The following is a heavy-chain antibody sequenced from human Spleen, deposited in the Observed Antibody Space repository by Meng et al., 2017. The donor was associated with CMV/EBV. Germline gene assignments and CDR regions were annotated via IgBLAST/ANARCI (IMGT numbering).Heavy chain of an antibody. J-gene: IGHJ4*02. V-gene: IGHV1-2*02. Sequence: ASVKVSCKASGYTFIFYYIHWMRQAPGPGLEWMGWMNPNNGVTSYGQKFEGRITMTGDSSISTAYMEVSGLRDDDTAMYYCLRVDRAPDNWGQGTLVTVSS. CDR2: MNPNNGVT. D-gene: IGHD1-26*01. CDR3: LRVDRAPDN. CDR1: GYTFIFYY.